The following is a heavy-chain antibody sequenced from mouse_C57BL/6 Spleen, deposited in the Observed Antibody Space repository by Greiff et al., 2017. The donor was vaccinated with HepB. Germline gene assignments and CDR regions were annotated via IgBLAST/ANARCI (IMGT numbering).Heavy chain of an antibody. CDR2: ISDGGSYT. CDR3: ARSATGDYFDY. Sequence: EVQVVESGGGLVKPGGSLKLSCAASGFTFSSYAMSWVRQTPVKRLEWVATISDGGSYTYYPDNVKGRFTISRDNAKNNLNLQRSHLKSEDTAMYYCARSATGDYFDYWGQGTTLTVSS. J-gene: IGHJ2*01. V-gene: IGHV5-4*01. CDR1: GFTFSSYA. D-gene: IGHD4-1*01.